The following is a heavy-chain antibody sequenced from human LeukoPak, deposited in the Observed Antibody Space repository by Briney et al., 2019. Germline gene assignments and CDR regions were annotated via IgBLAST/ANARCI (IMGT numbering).Heavy chain of an antibody. CDR1: GGSISSSSYF. J-gene: IGHJ4*02. CDR3: ARGQVDTAMAQFDY. CDR2: IYFSGRT. Sequence: SETLSLTCTVSGGSISSSSYFWGWIRQPPGKGLEWIGSIYFSGRTYYNMSLKSRVIISIDTSKNQFSLKLSSVTAADTAVYYCARGQVDTAMAQFDYWGQGTLVTVSS. D-gene: IGHD5-18*01. V-gene: IGHV4-39*01.